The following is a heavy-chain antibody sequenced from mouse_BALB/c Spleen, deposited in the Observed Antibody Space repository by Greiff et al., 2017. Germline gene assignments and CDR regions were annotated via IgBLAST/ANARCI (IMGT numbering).Heavy chain of an antibody. CDR3: ARWIYSYAMDY. CDR2: IDPANGNT. V-gene: IGHV14-3*02. D-gene: IGHD2-1*01. Sequence: EVQLQQSGAELVKPGASVKLSCTASGFNIKDTYMHWVKQRPEQGLEWIGRIDPANGNTKYDPKFQGKATITADTSSNTAYLQLSSLTSEDTAVYYCARWIYSYAMDYWGQGTSVTVSS. J-gene: IGHJ4*01. CDR1: GFNIKDTY.